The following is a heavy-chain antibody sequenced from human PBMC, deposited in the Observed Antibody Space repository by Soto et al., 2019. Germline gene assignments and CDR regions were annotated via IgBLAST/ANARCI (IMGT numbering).Heavy chain of an antibody. V-gene: IGHV4-39*01. CDR3: ARQDVVVVAATPSDY. D-gene: IGHD2-15*01. Sequence: SETLSLTCTVSGGSISSSSYYWGWIRQPPGKGLEWIGSIYYSGSTYYNPSLKSRVTISVDTSKNQFSLKLSSVTAADTAVYYCARQDVVVVAATPSDYWGQGTLVTVSS. J-gene: IGHJ4*02. CDR2: IYYSGST. CDR1: GGSISSSSYY.